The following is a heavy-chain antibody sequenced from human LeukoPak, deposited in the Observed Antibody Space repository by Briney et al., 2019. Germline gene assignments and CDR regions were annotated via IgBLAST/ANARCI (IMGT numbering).Heavy chain of an antibody. D-gene: IGHD2-8*01. CDR3: AKGASGVFDY. V-gene: IGHV3-30*02. Sequence: GGSLRLSCAASGFTFNAYGMHWVRQAPGKGLEWVAFIHSDASNEYYPDSVKGRFTISRDNSKNTLYLQMNILRAEDTALYYCAKGASGVFDYWGQGTLATVSS. CDR2: IHSDASNE. CDR1: GFTFNAYG. J-gene: IGHJ4*02.